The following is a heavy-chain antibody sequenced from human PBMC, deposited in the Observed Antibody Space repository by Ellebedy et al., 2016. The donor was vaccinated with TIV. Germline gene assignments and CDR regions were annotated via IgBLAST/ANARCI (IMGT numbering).Heavy chain of an antibody. CDR2: ITYTSTYK. V-gene: IGHV3-21*01. J-gene: IGHJ3*02. CDR1: GFTFSDYN. CDR3: ARPLINGYYVGAFDI. D-gene: IGHD1-26*01. Sequence: GESLKISCSGSGFTFSDYNINWVRQAPGKGLEWVSSITYTSTYKFYADSVKGRFTVSRDNAKDSVFLEMHSLRAEDTALYYCARPLINGYYVGAFDIWGRGTMVTVSS.